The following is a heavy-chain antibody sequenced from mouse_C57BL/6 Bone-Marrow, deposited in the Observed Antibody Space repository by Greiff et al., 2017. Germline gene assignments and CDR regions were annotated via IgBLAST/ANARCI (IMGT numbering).Heavy chain of an antibody. V-gene: IGHV1-15*01. CDR1: GYTFTDYE. J-gene: IGHJ4*01. CDR3: TREPHYYGSSPYAMDY. CDR2: IDPETGGT. Sequence: VKLVESGAELVRPGASVTLSCKASGYTFTDYEMHWVKQTPVHGLEWIGAIDPETGGTAYNQKFKGKAILTADKSSSIAYMELRSLTSEDSAFYYCTREPHYYGSSPYAMDYWGQGTSVTVSS. D-gene: IGHD1-1*01.